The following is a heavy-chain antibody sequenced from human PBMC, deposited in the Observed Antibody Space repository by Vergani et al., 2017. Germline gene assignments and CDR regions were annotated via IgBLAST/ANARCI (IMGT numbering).Heavy chain of an antibody. J-gene: IGHJ6*02. CDR3: ATPRRDYYYYGMDV. CDR1: GGTFSSYA. V-gene: IGHV1-69*01. CDR2: IIPIFGTA. Sequence: KVSCKASGGTFSSYAISWVRQAPGQGLEWMGGIIPIFGTANYAQKFQGRVTITADESTSTAYMELSSLRSEDTAVYYCATPRRDYYYYGMDVWGQGTTVTVSS.